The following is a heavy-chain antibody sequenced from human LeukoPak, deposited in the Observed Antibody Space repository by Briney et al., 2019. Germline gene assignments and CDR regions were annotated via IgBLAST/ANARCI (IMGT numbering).Heavy chain of an antibody. CDR2: ISAYNGNT. D-gene: IGHD2-2*02. CDR1: GYTFTSYD. J-gene: IGHJ6*03. Sequence: GASVKVSCKASGYTFTSYDINWVRQAPGQGLEWMGWISAYNGNTNYAQKLQGRVTMTTDTSTSTAYMELRSLRSDDTAVYYCAASICGTSCYSYYYYYMDVWGKGTTVTVSS. CDR3: AASICGTSCYSYYYYYMDV. V-gene: IGHV1-18*01.